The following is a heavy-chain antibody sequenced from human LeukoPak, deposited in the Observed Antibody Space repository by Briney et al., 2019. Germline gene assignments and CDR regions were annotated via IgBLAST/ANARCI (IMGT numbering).Heavy chain of an antibody. J-gene: IGHJ4*02. CDR1: GFTFSDYY. D-gene: IGHD7-27*01. V-gene: IGHV3-11*01. CDR2: ISSSGSTI. Sequence: GGSLRLSRAASGFTFSDYYMSWIRQAPGKGLEWVSYISSSGSTIYYADSVKGRFTISRDNAKNSLYLQMNSLRAEATAVYYCARDSLGNYFDYWGQGTLVTVSS. CDR3: ARDSLGNYFDY.